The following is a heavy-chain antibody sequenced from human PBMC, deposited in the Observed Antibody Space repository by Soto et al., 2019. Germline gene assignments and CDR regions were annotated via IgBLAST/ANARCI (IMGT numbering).Heavy chain of an antibody. CDR1: GGTFSSYA. CDR2: IIPIFGTA. CDR3: ARDVVVVPAATPNWFDP. J-gene: IGHJ5*02. D-gene: IGHD2-2*01. V-gene: IGHV1-69*13. Sequence: SVKVSCKASGGTFSSYAISWVRQAPGQGLEWMGGIIPIFGTANYAQRFQGRVTITADESTSTAYMELSSLRSEDTAVYYCARDVVVVPAATPNWFDPWGQGTLVTVSS.